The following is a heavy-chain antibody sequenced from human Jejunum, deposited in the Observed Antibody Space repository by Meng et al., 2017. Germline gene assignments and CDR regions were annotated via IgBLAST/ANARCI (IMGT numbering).Heavy chain of an antibody. D-gene: IGHD6-13*01. Sequence: GESLKISCAASGFTFNVYDMHWVRQAPGKGLEWVAVISYDGRDKYYVDSVKGRFTVSRDNSRNTLYLEMNSLTTEDTAVYYCTRERGQQLVARGNFDYWGQGSLVTVSS. CDR3: TRERGQQLVARGNFDY. CDR2: ISYDGRDK. CDR1: GFTFNVYD. V-gene: IGHV3-30*03. J-gene: IGHJ4*02.